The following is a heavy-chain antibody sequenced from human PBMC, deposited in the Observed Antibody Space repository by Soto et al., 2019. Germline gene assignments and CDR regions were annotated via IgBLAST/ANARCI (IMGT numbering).Heavy chain of an antibody. V-gene: IGHV3-30-3*01. D-gene: IGHD6-6*01. CDR1: GFIFSDYA. J-gene: IGHJ1*01. Sequence: GGSLRLSCAASGFIFSDYAMHWARQAPGKGLEWVALISPAGTNQYYADSAKGRFTISRDNSKNTLYLQMNSLRPEDTGIYYCARENSRISPRLFQHWGHGTLVTVSS. CDR2: ISPAGTNQ. CDR3: ARENSRISPRLFQH.